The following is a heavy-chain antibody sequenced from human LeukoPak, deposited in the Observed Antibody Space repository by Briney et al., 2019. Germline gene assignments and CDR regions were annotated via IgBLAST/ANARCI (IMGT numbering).Heavy chain of an antibody. D-gene: IGHD3-22*01. CDR2: ISYDGSNK. CDR3: ARDLPSNYYYDSSGYYY. CDR1: GFTFSSYA. Sequence: GGSLRLSCAASGFTFSSYAMHWVRQAPGKGLGWVAVISYDGSNKYYADSVKGRFTISRDNSKNTLYLQMNSLRAEDTAVYYCARDLPSNYYYDSSGYYYWGQGTLVTVSS. V-gene: IGHV3-30*04. J-gene: IGHJ4*02.